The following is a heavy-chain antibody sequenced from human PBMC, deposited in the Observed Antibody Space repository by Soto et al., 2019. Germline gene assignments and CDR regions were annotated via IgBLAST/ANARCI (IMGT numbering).Heavy chain of an antibody. Sequence: PGGSLRLSCAASGFTFSNAWMSWVRQAPGKGLEWVGRIKSKTDGGTTDYAAPVKGRFTISRDDSKNTLYLQMNSLKTEDTAVYYCTTDLYYDYVWGSSNWGQGTLVTVSS. J-gene: IGHJ4*02. V-gene: IGHV3-15*01. CDR1: GFTFSNAW. CDR2: IKSKTDGGTT. D-gene: IGHD3-16*01. CDR3: TTDLYYDYVWGSSN.